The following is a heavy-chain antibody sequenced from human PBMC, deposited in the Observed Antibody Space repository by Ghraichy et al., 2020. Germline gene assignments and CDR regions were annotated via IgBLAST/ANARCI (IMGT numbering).Heavy chain of an antibody. CDR2: IYHNGNT. V-gene: IGHV4-39*01. CDR3: ASYDIFTGIVDY. J-gene: IGHJ4*02. CDR1: GGSISSTTYY. Sequence: SETLSLTCSVSGGSISSTTYYWGWIRQPPGKGLEWIGSIYHNGNTYHNPSLRRPVSISVDTSKNQFSLRLSYVTAADTAVYFCASYDIFTGIVDYWGRGTRVTVSS. D-gene: IGHD3-9*01.